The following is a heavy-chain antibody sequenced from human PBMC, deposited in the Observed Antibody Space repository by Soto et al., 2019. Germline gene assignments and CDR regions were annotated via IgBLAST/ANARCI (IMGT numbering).Heavy chain of an antibody. D-gene: IGHD3-16*01. CDR2: VSYDGSKK. CDR1: GFIFTSYI. Sequence: GGSLRLSCAASGFIFTSYIVHWVRQAPGKGLEWVASVSYDGSKKHYADSVKGRFSISRDNSKNTVYLQMNSLRTEDTAVYYFARDKRLLFDCNFDSWGQGTLVNVSS. V-gene: IGHV3-30*01. J-gene: IGHJ4*02. CDR3: ARDKRLLFDCNFDS.